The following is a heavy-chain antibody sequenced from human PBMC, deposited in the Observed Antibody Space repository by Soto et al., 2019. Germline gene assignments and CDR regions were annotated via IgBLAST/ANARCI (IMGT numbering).Heavy chain of an antibody. CDR3: AREPATVTTGYFDY. V-gene: IGHV4-30-4*01. Sequence: SETLSLTCTVSGGSISSGDYYWSWIRQPPGKGLEWIGYIYYSGSTYYNPSLKSRVIISVDTSKNQFSLKLSSVTAADTAVYYCAREPATVTTGYFDYWGQGTLVTVSS. J-gene: IGHJ4*02. CDR1: GGSISSGDYY. D-gene: IGHD4-17*01. CDR2: IYYSGST.